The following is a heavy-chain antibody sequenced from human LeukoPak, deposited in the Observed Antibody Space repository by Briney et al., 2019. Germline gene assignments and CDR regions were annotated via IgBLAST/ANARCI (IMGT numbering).Heavy chain of an antibody. V-gene: IGHV3-11*04. CDR3: ARVDCSSTSCYEFDY. Sequence: GGSLRLSCAASGFTFSNYYMSWIRQAPGKGLEWVSYIRSSGSTIYYADSVKGRFTISRDNAKNSLYLQMNSLRTEDTAVYYCARVDCSSTSCYEFDYWGQGTLVTVSS. CDR1: GFTFSNYY. D-gene: IGHD2-2*01. CDR2: IRSSGSTI. J-gene: IGHJ4*02.